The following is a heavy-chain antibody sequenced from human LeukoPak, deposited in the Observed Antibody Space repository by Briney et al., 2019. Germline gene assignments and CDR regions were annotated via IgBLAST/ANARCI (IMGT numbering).Heavy chain of an antibody. J-gene: IGHJ4*02. CDR3: TTVIYDSSGYPRVCYFDY. CDR1: GFTFSNAW. D-gene: IGHD3-22*01. Sequence: EGSLRLSCAASGFTFSNAWTSWVRQAPGKGLEWVGRIKSKTDGGTTDYAAPVKGRFTITRDDSKNTLYLQMNSLKTEDTAVYYCTTVIYDSSGYPRVCYFDYWGQGTLVTVSS. V-gene: IGHV3-15*01. CDR2: IKSKTDGGTT.